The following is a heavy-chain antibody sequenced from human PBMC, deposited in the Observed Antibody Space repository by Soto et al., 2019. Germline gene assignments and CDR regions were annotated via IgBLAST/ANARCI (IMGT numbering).Heavy chain of an antibody. CDR2: ISAYNGNT. J-gene: IGHJ4*02. V-gene: IGHV1-18*01. CDR1: GYTFTSYG. CDR3: ARDRVPYSSGTGNSDY. D-gene: IGHD6-19*01. Sequence: QVQLVQSGAEVKKPGALVKVSCKASGYTFTSYGISWVRQAPGQGLEWMGWISAYNGNTNYAQKLQGRVTMTTDTSMSTAYMELRSLRSDDTAVYYCARDRVPYSSGTGNSDYWGQGTLVTVSS.